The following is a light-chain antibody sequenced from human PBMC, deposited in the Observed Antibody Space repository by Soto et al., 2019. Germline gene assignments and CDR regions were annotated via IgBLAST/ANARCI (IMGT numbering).Light chain of an antibody. V-gene: IGKV3-15*01. Sequence: MTQSPSSLSASVGDRVTLSCMTSQNVTSNLAWYQLKPGQTPSLLIYGTSTRAPDIPVRFSGSGSGTEFTLTITTVQSGDSAVYYCQQYDDWGFGPGTKVEIK. CDR1: QNVTSN. J-gene: IGKJ1*01. CDR3: QQYDDWG. CDR2: GTS.